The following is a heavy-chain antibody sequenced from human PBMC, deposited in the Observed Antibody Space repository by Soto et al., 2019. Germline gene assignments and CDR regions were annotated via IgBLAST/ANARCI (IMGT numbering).Heavy chain of an antibody. D-gene: IGHD2-2*01. Sequence: PGGSLRLSCAASGFTFSSYAMSWVRQAPGKGLEWVSAISGSGGSTYYADSVKGRFTISRDNSKNTLYLQMNSLRAEDTAVYYCAKDVPDIVVVPAATFFDYWGQGTLVTVSS. J-gene: IGHJ4*02. V-gene: IGHV3-23*01. CDR1: GFTFSSYA. CDR3: AKDVPDIVVVPAATFFDY. CDR2: ISGSGGST.